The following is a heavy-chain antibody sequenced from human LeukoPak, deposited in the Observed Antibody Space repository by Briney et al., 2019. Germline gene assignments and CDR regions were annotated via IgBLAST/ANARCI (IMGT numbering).Heavy chain of an antibody. V-gene: IGHV3-9*01. J-gene: IGHJ6*02. CDR1: GFTFDDFA. CDR2: IAWNGGRA. CDR3: AKDRGTVLRGGSWGMGV. D-gene: IGHD3-16*01. Sequence: PGGSLRLSCVASGFTFDDFAMHWVRQVPGKGLEWVSGIAWNGGRAAFADSVKGRFNISRDNDKNSLYLQMNSLRAEDTAFYYCAKDRGTVLRGGSWGMGVWGQGTTVTVSS.